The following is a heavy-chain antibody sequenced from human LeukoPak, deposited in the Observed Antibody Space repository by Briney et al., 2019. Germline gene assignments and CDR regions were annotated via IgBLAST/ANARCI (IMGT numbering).Heavy chain of an antibody. Sequence: GGSLRLSCATSQFNFNKFGMTWVRQAPGKGLEWVSSISGNGGSTQYADSVQGRFAISRDNSKNTLYLQMNSLRAEDTAVYYCTKDPNGDYIGTFDIWGQGTMVTVSS. V-gene: IGHV3-23*01. CDR1: QFNFNKFG. J-gene: IGHJ3*02. CDR3: TKDPNGDYIGTFDI. D-gene: IGHD4-17*01. CDR2: ISGNGGST.